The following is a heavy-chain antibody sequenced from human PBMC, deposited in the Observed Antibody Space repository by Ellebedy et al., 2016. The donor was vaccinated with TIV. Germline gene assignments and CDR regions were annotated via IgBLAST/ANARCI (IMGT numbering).Heavy chain of an antibody. CDR3: ARSYGARTSGP. CDR2: MSGSGGSI. CDR1: GFSITSYA. D-gene: IGHD3-16*01. V-gene: IGHV3-23*01. Sequence: GESLKISCAASGFSITSYAMSWVRQAPGKGLEWVSGMSGSGGSIYYADSVKGRFTISRDNSKNTLYLQMNSLRAEDTAVYYCARSYGARTSGPWGQGTLVTVSS. J-gene: IGHJ5*02.